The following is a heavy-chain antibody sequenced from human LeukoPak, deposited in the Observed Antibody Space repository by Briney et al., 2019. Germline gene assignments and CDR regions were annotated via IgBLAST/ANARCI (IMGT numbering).Heavy chain of an antibody. J-gene: IGHJ4*02. D-gene: IGHD3-10*01. CDR3: ARVSLVRGAPEYYFDY. CDR1: GFTVSSNF. V-gene: IGHV4-4*07. Sequence: GSLRLSCMVSGFTVSSNFMSWIRQPAGKGLEWIGRIYTSGSTNYNPSLKSRVTMSVDTSKNQFSLKLSSVTAADTAVYYCARVSLVRGAPEYYFDYWGQGTLVTVSS. CDR2: IYTSGST.